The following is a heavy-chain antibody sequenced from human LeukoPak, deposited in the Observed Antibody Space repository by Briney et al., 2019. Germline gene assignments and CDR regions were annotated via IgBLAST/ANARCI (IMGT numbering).Heavy chain of an antibody. CDR1: GFSLSTSGMC. CDR2: IDWDDAK. J-gene: IGHJ4*02. Sequence: SGPTLVNPTQTLTLACTLSGFSLSTSGMCVTWIRQPPGRALEWLARIDWDDAKYYRTSLKTRLTISKDTSKNQVVLTMTNMDPVDTATYYSARIAPGYGDYLIDYWGQGMLVTVSP. CDR3: ARIAPGYGDYLIDY. D-gene: IGHD4-17*01. V-gene: IGHV2-70*11.